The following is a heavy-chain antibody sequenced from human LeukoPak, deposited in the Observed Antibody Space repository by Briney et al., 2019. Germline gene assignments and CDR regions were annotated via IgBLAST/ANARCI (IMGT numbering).Heavy chain of an antibody. CDR3: ARDSPRYSGSYGNYFDY. Sequence: GGSLRLSCAASGFTFSSYAMHWVRQAPGKGLEWVAVISYDGSNKYYADSVKGRFTISRDNSKNTLYLQMSSLRAEDTAVYYCARDSPRYSGSYGNYFDYWGQGTLVTVSS. J-gene: IGHJ4*02. D-gene: IGHD1-26*01. CDR2: ISYDGSNK. V-gene: IGHV3-30*15. CDR1: GFTFSSYA.